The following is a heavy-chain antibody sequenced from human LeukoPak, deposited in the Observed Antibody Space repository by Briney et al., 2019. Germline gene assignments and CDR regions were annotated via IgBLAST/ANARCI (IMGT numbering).Heavy chain of an antibody. V-gene: IGHV4-34*01. CDR2: INHSGST. J-gene: IGHJ4*02. CDR1: GGSFSSYY. D-gene: IGHD3-22*01. CDR3: ARGFGLRVRGKGYSTTHFDY. Sequence: SETLSLTCAVYGGSFSSYYWSWIRQPPGKGLEWIGEINHSGSTNYNPSLKSRVTISVDTSKNQFSLKLSSVTAADTAVYYCARGFGLRVRGKGYSTTHFDYWGQGTLVTVSS.